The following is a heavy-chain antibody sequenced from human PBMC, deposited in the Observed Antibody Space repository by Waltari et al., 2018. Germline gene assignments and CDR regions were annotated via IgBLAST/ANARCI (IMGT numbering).Heavy chain of an antibody. CDR3: ATEDLENVGGRTYAAFHS. CDR2: FDSEDGET. Sequence: QVQLVQSGAEVKTPGASVKVSCKVSGYTLTDISIHWVRQAPGKGLEWMGGFDSEDGETTFEQKFQGRFTLTEATSTETAYLELSSLRSEDTAVYYCATEDLENVGGRTYAAFHSWGQGTMVTVSS. CDR1: GYTLTDIS. J-gene: IGHJ3*02. V-gene: IGHV1-24*01. D-gene: IGHD3-16*01.